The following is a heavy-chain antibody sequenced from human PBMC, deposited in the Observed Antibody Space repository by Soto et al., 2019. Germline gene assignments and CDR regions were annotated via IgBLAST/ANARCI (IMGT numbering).Heavy chain of an antibody. Sequence: SETLSLTCAVYGGSFSGYYWSWIRQPPGKGLEWIGEINHSGSTNYNPSLKSRVTISVDTSKNQFSLKLSSVTAADTAVYYCARVGYSSIWYAGQQWLAKHFDYWGQGTLVTVSS. J-gene: IGHJ4*02. CDR2: INHSGST. V-gene: IGHV4-34*01. D-gene: IGHD6-13*01. CDR1: GGSFSGYY. CDR3: ARVGYSSIWYAGQQWLAKHFDY.